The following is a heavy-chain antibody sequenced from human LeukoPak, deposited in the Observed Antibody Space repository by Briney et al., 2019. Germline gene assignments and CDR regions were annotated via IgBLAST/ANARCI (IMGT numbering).Heavy chain of an antibody. CDR3: ASGARRTSCLDY. Sequence: GGSLKLSFAAPGFPFSNNYMSRVRQAPGKGLDWVSVLYSGGNTYYADPVKGRFTISTENSKNTLYLQIDSVLFDYTTVYYCASGARRTSCLDYWGQGTLVTVSS. CDR1: GFPFSNNY. J-gene: IGHJ4*02. V-gene: IGHV3-53*01. D-gene: IGHD2-2*01. CDR2: LYSGGNT.